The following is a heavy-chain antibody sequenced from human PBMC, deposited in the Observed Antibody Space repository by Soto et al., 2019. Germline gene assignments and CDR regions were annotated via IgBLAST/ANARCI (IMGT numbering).Heavy chain of an antibody. J-gene: IGHJ4*02. Sequence: PGGSLRLSCAASGFTFSSYSMNWVRQAPGKGLEWVSYISGSSSTIFYADSVKGRFTISRDNAKNSLYLQMNSLRAEDTAVYYCARGLYYDYIWGSSSHDYWGQGTLVTVSS. CDR3: ARGLYYDYIWGSSSHDY. CDR1: GFTFSSYS. D-gene: IGHD3-16*01. V-gene: IGHV3-48*01. CDR2: ISGSSSTI.